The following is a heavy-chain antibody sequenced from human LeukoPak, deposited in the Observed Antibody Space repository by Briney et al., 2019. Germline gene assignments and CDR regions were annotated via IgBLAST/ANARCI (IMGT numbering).Heavy chain of an antibody. CDR3: AREGITGTDFTFDY. D-gene: IGHD1-7*01. Sequence: PGGSLRLSCAASGFTFGSYGMHWVRQAPGKGLEWVAVIWYDGSNKYYADSVKGRFTISRDNSKNTLYLQMNSLRAEDTAVYYCAREGITGTDFTFDYWGQGTLVTVSS. CDR2: IWYDGSNK. J-gene: IGHJ4*02. V-gene: IGHV3-33*01. CDR1: GFTFGSYG.